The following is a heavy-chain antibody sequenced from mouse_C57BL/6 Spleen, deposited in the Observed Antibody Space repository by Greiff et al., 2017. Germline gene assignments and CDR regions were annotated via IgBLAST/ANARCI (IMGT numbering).Heavy chain of an antibody. CDR1: GFTFSSYT. CDR2: ISGGGGNT. Sequence: EVHLVESGGGLVKPGGSLKLSCAASGFTFSSYTMSWVRQTPEKRLEWVATISGGGGNTYYPDSVKGRFTISRDNAKNTLYLQMSSLRSEDTALYYCASPYYGSSYYAMDYWGQGTSVTVSS. V-gene: IGHV5-9*01. CDR3: ASPYYGSSYYAMDY. J-gene: IGHJ4*01. D-gene: IGHD1-1*01.